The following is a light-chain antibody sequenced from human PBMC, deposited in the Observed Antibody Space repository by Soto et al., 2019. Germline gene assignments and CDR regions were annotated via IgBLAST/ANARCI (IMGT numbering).Light chain of an antibody. CDR3: QKYSSAPV. CDR2: AAS. V-gene: IGKV1-27*01. J-gene: IGKJ3*01. CDR1: QGIRNF. Sequence: DLQMTQSPTSLSASVGDRVTITCRASQGIRNFVAWYQQKPGKAPKLLIYAASTLQSGVPSRSSVSGHVTDTTPTINSLQPEDVATYFCQKYSSAPVFGPGTKVEIK.